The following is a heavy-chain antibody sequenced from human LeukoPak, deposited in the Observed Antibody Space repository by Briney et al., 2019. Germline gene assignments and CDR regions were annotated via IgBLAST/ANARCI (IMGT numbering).Heavy chain of an antibody. CDR2: ISSSSSYM. CDR1: GFTFSTYT. V-gene: IGHV3-21*01. CDR3: AREGGGMDAFDI. J-gene: IGHJ3*02. Sequence: GGSLRLSCAASGFTFSTYTMNWVRQAPGKGLEWVSFISSSSSYMYYADSVKGRFTISRDNTKKSLYLQMNGLRAEDTAVYYCAREGGGMDAFDIWGQGTMVTVSS. D-gene: IGHD3-16*01.